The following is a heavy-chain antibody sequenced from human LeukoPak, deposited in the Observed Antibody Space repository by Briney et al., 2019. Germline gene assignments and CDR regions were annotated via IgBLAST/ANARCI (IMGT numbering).Heavy chain of an antibody. J-gene: IGHJ4*02. CDR3: AREWAAGPGY. D-gene: IGHD6-13*01. V-gene: IGHV3-66*01. CDR1: GFTFSLYA. Sequence: GGSLRLSCAASGFTFSLYAMSWVRQAPGKGLEWVSVIYSGGSTYYADSVKGRFTISRDNSKNTLYLQMNSLRAEDTAVYYCAREWAAGPGYCGQGTLVTVSS. CDR2: IYSGGST.